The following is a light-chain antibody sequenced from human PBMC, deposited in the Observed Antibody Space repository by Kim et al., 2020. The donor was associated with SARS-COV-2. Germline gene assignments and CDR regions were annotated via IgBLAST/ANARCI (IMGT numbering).Light chain of an antibody. CDR3: QQYCSSPYT. J-gene: IGKJ2*01. CDR2: WAS. CDR1: QSVLYSSNNKNY. V-gene: IGKV4-1*01. Sequence: DIVMTQSPDSLAVSLGERATINCKSSQSVLYSSNNKNYLAWYQQKPGQPPKLLIYWASTRESGVPDRFSGSGSGTDFTLAISSLQAEDVAVYYCQQYCSSPYTFGQGTKLEL.